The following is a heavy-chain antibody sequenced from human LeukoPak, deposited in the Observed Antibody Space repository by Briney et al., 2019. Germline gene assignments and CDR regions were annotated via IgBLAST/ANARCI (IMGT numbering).Heavy chain of an antibody. D-gene: IGHD3-10*01. CDR2: INAGNGNT. J-gene: IGHJ5*02. CDR1: GYTFTSYA. CDR3: ARDAVTMVRGKNWFDP. Sequence: ASVKVSCKASGYTFTSYAMHWVRQAPGQRLEWMGWINAGNGNTKYSQKFQGRVTITRDTSASTANMELSSLRSEDTAVYYCARDAVTMVRGKNWFDPWGQGTLVTVSS. V-gene: IGHV1-3*01.